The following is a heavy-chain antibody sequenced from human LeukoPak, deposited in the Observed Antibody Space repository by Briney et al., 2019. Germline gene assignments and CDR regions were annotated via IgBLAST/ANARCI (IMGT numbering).Heavy chain of an antibody. J-gene: IGHJ5*02. V-gene: IGHV1-2*02. CDR2: INPNSGGT. D-gene: IGHD5-18*01. CDR3: ARDIVMVTYWFDP. CDR1: GYTFTDYH. Sequence: ASVKVSCKASGYTFTDYHLHWVRQAPGQGLEWMGWINPNSGGTNYAQKFQGRVTMTRDTSISTAYMELSRLRSDDTAVYYCARDIVMVTYWFDPWGQGTLVTVSS.